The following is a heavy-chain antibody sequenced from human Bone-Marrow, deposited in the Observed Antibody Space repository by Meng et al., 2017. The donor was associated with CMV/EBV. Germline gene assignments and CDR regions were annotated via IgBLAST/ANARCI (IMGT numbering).Heavy chain of an antibody. V-gene: IGHV1-3*01. Sequence: QVQLVQSGAEVKKPGASVKVSCKASGYPFTKCVIYWVRQAPGQRLESMGWINPGNGNTKYSQKFQGRVTITRDTSASAAFMELSSLTFEDTAMYYCARGLRYGDSWGQGTLVTVSS. CDR2: INPGNGNT. J-gene: IGHJ4*02. CDR1: GYPFTKCV. D-gene: IGHD3-9*01. CDR3: ARGLRYGDS.